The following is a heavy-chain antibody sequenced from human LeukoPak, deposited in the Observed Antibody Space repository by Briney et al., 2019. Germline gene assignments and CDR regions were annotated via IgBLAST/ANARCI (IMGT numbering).Heavy chain of an antibody. V-gene: IGHV3-9*03. CDR1: GFTFDDYA. J-gene: IGHJ4*02. D-gene: IGHD1-14*01. CDR3: AKGGPGLDY. Sequence: PGGSLRLSCAASGFTFDDYAMHWVRQAPGKGLEWVSGISWNSGSIGYADSVKGRFTISRDNAKNSLYLQMNSLRAEDMALYYCAKGGPGLDYWGQGALVTVSS. CDR2: ISWNSGSI.